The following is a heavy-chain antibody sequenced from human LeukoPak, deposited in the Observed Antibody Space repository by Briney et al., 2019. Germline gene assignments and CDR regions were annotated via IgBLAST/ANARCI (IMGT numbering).Heavy chain of an antibody. CDR3: ASWSSWSTSRGSFDY. CDR2: MNPNSGNT. Sequence: ASVKVSRKASGYTFTSYDINGVGQATGQGGEGMGLMNPNSGNTGYAQKFQGRVTMTRNTSINTTYLELGNLGFEDTAVYYYASWSSWSTSRGSFDYWGQGTQVTVSS. CDR1: GYTFTSYD. J-gene: IGHJ4*02. V-gene: IGHV1-8*01. D-gene: IGHD2-2*01.